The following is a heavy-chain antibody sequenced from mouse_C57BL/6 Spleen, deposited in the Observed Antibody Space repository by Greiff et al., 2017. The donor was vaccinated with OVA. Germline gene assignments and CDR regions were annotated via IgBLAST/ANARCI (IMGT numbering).Heavy chain of an antibody. Sequence: EVQGVESGEGLVKPGGSLKLSCAASGFTFSSYAMSWVRQTPEKRLEWVAYISSGGDYIYYADTVKGRFTISRDNARNTLYLQMSSLKSEDTAMYYCTRVEGVPYYFDYWGQGTTLTVSS. CDR2: ISSGGDYI. J-gene: IGHJ2*01. CDR1: GFTFSSYA. V-gene: IGHV5-9-1*02. CDR3: TRVEGVPYYFDY.